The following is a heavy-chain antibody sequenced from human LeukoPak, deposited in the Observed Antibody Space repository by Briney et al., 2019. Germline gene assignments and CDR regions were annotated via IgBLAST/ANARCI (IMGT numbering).Heavy chain of an antibody. CDR3: ARNSGRDSKDY. Sequence: GASVKVSCKASGYTFTTYAMHWARQAPGQRPEWMGWINADNGNTRYSQKFQGRVTFTSDTSASTAYMELGSLRFEDTAVYYCARNSGRDSKDYWGQGTLVTVSS. D-gene: IGHD1-26*01. J-gene: IGHJ4*02. CDR2: INADNGNT. CDR1: GYTFTTYA. V-gene: IGHV1-3*01.